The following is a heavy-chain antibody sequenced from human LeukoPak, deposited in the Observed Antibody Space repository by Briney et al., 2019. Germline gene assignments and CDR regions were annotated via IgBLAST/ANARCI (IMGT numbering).Heavy chain of an antibody. D-gene: IGHD6-13*01. CDR1: GFTFSSYA. CDR2: ISGSGGST. Sequence: PGGSLRLSCAASGFTFSSYAMNWVRQAPGKGLEWVSGISGSGGSTYYADSVKGRVTIPRDNSKNTLYLQMNSLRAEDTAVYYCAKDLSSSWNYFDYWGQGTLVTVSS. CDR3: AKDLSSSWNYFDY. V-gene: IGHV3-23*01. J-gene: IGHJ4*02.